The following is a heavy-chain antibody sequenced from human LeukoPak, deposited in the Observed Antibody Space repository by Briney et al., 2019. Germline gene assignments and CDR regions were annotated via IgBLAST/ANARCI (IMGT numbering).Heavy chain of an antibody. CDR3: ARDFEGYSYGTGHAFGI. J-gene: IGHJ3*02. CDR1: GGSISGYY. V-gene: IGHV4-59*01. CDR2: IYYSGST. D-gene: IGHD5-18*01. Sequence: PSQTLSLTCTVSGGSISGYYWSWIRQPPGKGLEWIGYIYYSGSTNYNPSLKSRVTISVDTSKNQFSLKLSSVTAADTAVYYCARDFEGYSYGTGHAFGIWGQGTMVTVSS.